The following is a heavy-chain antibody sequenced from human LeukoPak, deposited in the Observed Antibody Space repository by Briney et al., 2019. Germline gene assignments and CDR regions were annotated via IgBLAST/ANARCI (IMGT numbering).Heavy chain of an antibody. D-gene: IGHD6-19*01. CDR1: GYTFTGHY. Sequence: GASVKVSCKASGYTFTGHYIHWVRQAPGQGLEWMGFINPNSGGTNYAQKFQGRVTMTRDTSVSTAYMELSRLTSDDTAVYYCVRVGHTSGWDFEYWGQGTLVTVSS. V-gene: IGHV1-2*02. J-gene: IGHJ4*02. CDR2: INPNSGGT. CDR3: VRVGHTSGWDFEY.